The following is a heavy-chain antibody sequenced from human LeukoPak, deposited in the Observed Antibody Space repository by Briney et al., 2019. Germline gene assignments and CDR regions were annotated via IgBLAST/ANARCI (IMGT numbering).Heavy chain of an antibody. CDR1: GFTFSSYG. CDR3: AKEQIQLWFEFDY. J-gene: IGHJ4*02. V-gene: IGHV3-30*18. CDR2: ISYDGSNK. D-gene: IGHD5-18*01. Sequence: PGRSLRLSCAASGFTFSSYGMHRVRQAPGKGLEWVAVISYDGSNKYYADSVKGRFTISRDNSKNTLYLQINSLRAEDTAVYYCAKEQIQLWFEFDYWGQGTLVTVSS.